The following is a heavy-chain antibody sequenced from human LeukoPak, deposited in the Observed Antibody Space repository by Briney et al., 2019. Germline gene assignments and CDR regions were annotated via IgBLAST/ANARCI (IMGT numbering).Heavy chain of an antibody. Sequence: GASVKVSCKASGYTFTDYYIQWLRQAPGQGLEWMGWINPNSGGTNSAQKFQGRVTMTRDTSVSTAYMELSRLRSDDTAVYYCARDHCTSSGCYEYYYYGVDVWGQGTTVTVSS. V-gene: IGHV1-2*02. J-gene: IGHJ6*02. D-gene: IGHD2-2*01. CDR2: INPNSGGT. CDR1: GYTFTDYY. CDR3: ARDHCTSSGCYEYYYYGVDV.